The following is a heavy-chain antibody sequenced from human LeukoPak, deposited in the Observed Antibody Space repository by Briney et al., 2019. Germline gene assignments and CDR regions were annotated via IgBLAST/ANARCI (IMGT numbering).Heavy chain of an antibody. V-gene: IGHV3-74*01. Sequence: PGGSLRLSCAASGFTFSNYWMNWVRHAPGKGLAWVSRINTDGSDRSYADSVKGRFTISRDNAKNTLFLEMDSLRGEDTATYYCARGMDDIDYWGQGILITVSS. CDR1: GFTFSNYW. CDR2: INTDGSDR. D-gene: IGHD3-9*01. CDR3: ARGMDDIDY. J-gene: IGHJ4*02.